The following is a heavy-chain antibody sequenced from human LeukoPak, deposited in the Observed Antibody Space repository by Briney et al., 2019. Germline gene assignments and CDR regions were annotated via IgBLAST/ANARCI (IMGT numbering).Heavy chain of an antibody. D-gene: IGHD3-3*01. CDR3: VKARDRAVFASAVN. V-gene: IGHV3-64D*06. J-gene: IGHJ4*02. CDR1: GFTFSSYA. CDR2: VTSNGGST. Sequence: GGSLRLSCSASGFTFSSYAMHWVRQAPGKGLKFVSAVTSNGGSTYYADSVKGRFTISRDNSKNTLYLQMSSLRAEDSAVYYCVKARDRAVFASAVNWGQGTLVTVSS.